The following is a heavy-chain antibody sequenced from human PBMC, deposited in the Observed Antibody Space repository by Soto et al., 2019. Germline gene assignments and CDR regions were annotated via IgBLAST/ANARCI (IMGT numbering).Heavy chain of an antibody. CDR3: AREENCSDGICYSEYFQR. D-gene: IGHD2-15*01. CDR1: GYIFTAYS. CDR2: VNPSGGST. Sequence: ASVKVSCKASGYIFTAYSMHWVRQAPGQGLEWMGVVNPSGGSTNYAQKFQGRITMTRDTSTSTVYMDLSSLASEDTAVYYCAREENCSDGICYSEYFQRWGQGTLVTVSS. V-gene: IGHV1-46*01. J-gene: IGHJ1*01.